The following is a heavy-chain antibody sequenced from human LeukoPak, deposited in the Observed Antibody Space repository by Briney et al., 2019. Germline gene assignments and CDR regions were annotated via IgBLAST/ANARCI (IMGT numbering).Heavy chain of an antibody. Sequence: GGSLRLSCTVSGLSFGDHAMGWVRQAPGKGLEWVSSISSSSSYIYYADSVKGRFTISRDNAKNSLYLQMNSLRAEDTAVYYCARGGEAFNLNFDYWGQGTLVTVSS. J-gene: IGHJ4*02. D-gene: IGHD1-20*01. CDR1: GLSFGDHA. V-gene: IGHV3-21*01. CDR3: ARGGEAFNLNFDY. CDR2: ISSSSSYI.